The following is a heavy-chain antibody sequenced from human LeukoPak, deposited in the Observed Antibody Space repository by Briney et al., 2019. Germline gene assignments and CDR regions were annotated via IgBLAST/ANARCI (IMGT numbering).Heavy chain of an antibody. CDR2: ISSGSSAI. CDR1: GFTSTTYS. D-gene: IGHD4-17*01. V-gene: IGHV3-21*01. J-gene: IGHJ4*02. Sequence: GGSLRLSCEASGFTSTTYSMTWVHQAPGKGLEWVSIISSGSSAIFSADALKGRFTISRDDAKNLLYLDMNSLRAEDTAVYYCARGHTAVTRHFDFWGQGTLVTVSS. CDR3: ARGHTAVTRHFDF.